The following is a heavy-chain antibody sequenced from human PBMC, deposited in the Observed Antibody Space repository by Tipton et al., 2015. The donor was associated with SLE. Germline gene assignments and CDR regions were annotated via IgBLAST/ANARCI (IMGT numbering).Heavy chain of an antibody. D-gene: IGHD3-3*01. V-gene: IGHV4-34*01. CDR2: INHSGNT. Sequence: LRLSCAVYGGSFSGYYWTWIRQPPGKGLEWIGEINHSGNTNYSPSLKSRVIMSVDTSKNQFSLRLDSLTAADTAIYYCVGSSGYYIDFWGQGTLVTVSS. J-gene: IGHJ4*02. CDR1: GGSFSGYY. CDR3: VGSSGYYIDF.